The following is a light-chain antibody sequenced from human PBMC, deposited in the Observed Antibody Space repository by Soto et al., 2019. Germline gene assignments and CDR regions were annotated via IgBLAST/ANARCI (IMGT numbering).Light chain of an antibody. J-gene: IGLJ1*01. CDR2: EVN. Sequence: QCALTPPPSASGSPGESVSISCTGTSSDVGGYNYVSWYQQHPGKAPKLMIYEVNKRPSGVPDRFSGSKSGNTASLTVSGLQAEAEADYYCSSYAGSSNAFGTGTKVTVL. CDR3: SSYAGSSNA. V-gene: IGLV2-8*01. CDR1: SSDVGGYNY.